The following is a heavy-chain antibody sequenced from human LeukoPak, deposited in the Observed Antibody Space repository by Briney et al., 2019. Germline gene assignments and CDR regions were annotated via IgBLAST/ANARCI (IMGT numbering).Heavy chain of an antibody. D-gene: IGHD2-2*01. V-gene: IGHV1-2*02. CDR3: ARGPSSVDY. CDR2: INPNSGGT. Sequence: GASVKVSCKASGYTFTSYGISWVRQAPGQGLEWMGWINPNSGGTNYAQKFQGRVTMTRDTSISTAYMELSRLRSDDTAVYYCARGPSSVDYWGQGTLVTVSS. J-gene: IGHJ4*02. CDR1: GYTFTSYG.